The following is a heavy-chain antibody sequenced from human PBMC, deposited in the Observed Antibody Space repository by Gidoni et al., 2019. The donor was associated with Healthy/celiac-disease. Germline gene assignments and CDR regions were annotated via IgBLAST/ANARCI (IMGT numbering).Heavy chain of an antibody. CDR2: ISWNSGSI. CDR3: AKDRGSSGWYSYYYYYGMDV. Sequence: EVQLVEYVGGVVQHGRSLRLSCAASGLTLADSAMHWFRQAPGKGLEWVSGISWNSGSIGYADSVKGRFTISRDNAKNSLYLQMNSLRAEDTALYYCAKDRGSSGWYSYYYYYGMDVWGQGTTVTVSS. V-gene: IGHV3-9*01. D-gene: IGHD6-19*01. CDR1: GLTLADSA. J-gene: IGHJ6*02.